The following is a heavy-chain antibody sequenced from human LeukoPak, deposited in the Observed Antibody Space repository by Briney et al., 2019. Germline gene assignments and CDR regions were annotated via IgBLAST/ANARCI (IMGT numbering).Heavy chain of an antibody. Sequence: KPSETLSLTCTVSGGSISSYYWSWIRQPPGKGLKWIGYIYYSGSTNYNPSLKSRVTISVDTSKNQFSLKLSSVTAADTAVYYCARDHGGYYYDSSGAFDIWGQGTMVTVSS. CDR3: ARDHGGYYYDSSGAFDI. V-gene: IGHV4-59*01. CDR2: IYYSGST. CDR1: GGSISSYY. D-gene: IGHD3-22*01. J-gene: IGHJ3*02.